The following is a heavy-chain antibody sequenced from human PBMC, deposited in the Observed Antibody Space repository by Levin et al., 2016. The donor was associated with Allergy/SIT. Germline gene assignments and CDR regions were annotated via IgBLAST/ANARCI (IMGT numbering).Heavy chain of an antibody. V-gene: IGHV1-18*01. J-gene: IGHJ4*02. CDR2: ISAYNGNT. Sequence: ASVKVSCKASGYTFGVQYMHWVRQAPGQGLEWMGWISAYNGNTNYAQKLQGRVTMTTDTSTSTAYMELRSLRSDDTAVYYCARDSVAVDPFDYWGQGTLVTVSS. CDR3: ARDSVAVDPFDY. D-gene: IGHD6-19*01. CDR1: GYTFGVQY.